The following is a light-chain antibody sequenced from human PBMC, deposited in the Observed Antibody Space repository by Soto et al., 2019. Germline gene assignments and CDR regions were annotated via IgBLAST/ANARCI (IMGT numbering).Light chain of an antibody. CDR3: QQYTNTNNPWT. CDR1: QSISSW. CDR2: DAS. Sequence: EIQMTQSPSTLSASVVYRSNITCSASQSISSWLAWYQQKPGKAPKLLIYDASSLESGIPSRFSGSGSGTEFTLTISRLQPDDFATYYCQQYTNTNNPWT. V-gene: IGKV1-5*01. J-gene: IGKJ1*01.